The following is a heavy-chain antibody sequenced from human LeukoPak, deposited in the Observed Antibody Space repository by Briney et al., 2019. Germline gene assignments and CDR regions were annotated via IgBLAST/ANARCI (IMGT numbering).Heavy chain of an antibody. Sequence: SETLSLTCTVSGGSISSSNYYWGWVRKPPGKGLEWIGSLYYSGSTYYNPSLKSRVIISIDMSKNHFSLRLTSVTAADTAVYYCARHARYLSGDNWFDAWGQGTMVTVCS. V-gene: IGHV4-39*01. D-gene: IGHD3-10*01. CDR2: LYYSGST. CDR1: GGSISSSNYY. J-gene: IGHJ5*02. CDR3: ARHARYLSGDNWFDA.